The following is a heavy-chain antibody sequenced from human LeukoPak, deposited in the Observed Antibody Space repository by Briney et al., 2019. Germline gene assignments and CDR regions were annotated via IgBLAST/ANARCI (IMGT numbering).Heavy chain of an antibody. D-gene: IGHD3-22*01. V-gene: IGHV4-39*01. CDR1: GASINSGPYY. CDR3: IPYYYDNSRGWYFDL. J-gene: IGHJ2*01. Sequence: SETLSLTCTVSGASINSGPYYWGWIPQPPGLGLEWITSISYSGTTYYHPSLKSRATISVDTSNNQFSLRLNSVTAADTAVYYCIPYYYDNSRGWYFDLWGRGTLVTVSS. CDR2: ISYSGTT.